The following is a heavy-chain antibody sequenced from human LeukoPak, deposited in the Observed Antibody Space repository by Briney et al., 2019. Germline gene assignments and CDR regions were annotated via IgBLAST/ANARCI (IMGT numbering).Heavy chain of an antibody. D-gene: IGHD1-26*01. Sequence: ASVKVSCKASGYTFTNYAIQWVRQAPGQRLEWMGWINAGHGNTKYSQKFQGRVTITRDTSASTAYMELSSLRSEDTAVYYCARGAGFAEPLSVYWGQGTLLTVSS. V-gene: IGHV1-3*01. CDR3: ARGAGFAEPLSVY. CDR1: GYTFTNYA. J-gene: IGHJ4*02. CDR2: INAGHGNT.